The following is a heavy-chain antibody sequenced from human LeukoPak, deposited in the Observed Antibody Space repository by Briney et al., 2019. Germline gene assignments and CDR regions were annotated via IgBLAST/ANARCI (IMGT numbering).Heavy chain of an antibody. CDR3: AKDSGYYYDSSGYSWYFDL. Sequence: GGSLRLSCAASGFTFSSYGMHWVRQAPGKGLEWVAVISYDGSNKYYADSVKGRFTISRDNSKNTLYLQMNGLRAEDTAVYYCAKDSGYYYDSSGYSWYFDLWGRGTLATVSS. CDR2: ISYDGSNK. CDR1: GFTFSSYG. J-gene: IGHJ2*01. D-gene: IGHD3-22*01. V-gene: IGHV3-30*18.